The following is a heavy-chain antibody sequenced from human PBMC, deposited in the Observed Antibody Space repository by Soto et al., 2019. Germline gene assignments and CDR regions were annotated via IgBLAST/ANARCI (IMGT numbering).Heavy chain of an antibody. CDR1: GFTFSSYG. D-gene: IGHD6-19*01. Sequence: QVQLVESGGGVVQPGRSLRLSCAASGFTFSSYGMHWVRQAPGKGLEWVAVIWYDGSNKYYADSVKGRFTISRDNSKNTLYLQMNSLRAEDTAVYYCARGQLGAVAGTGLAAGDQSRRLGDDYWGQGTLVTVSS. J-gene: IGHJ4*02. CDR3: ARGQLGAVAGTGLAAGDQSRRLGDDY. CDR2: IWYDGSNK. V-gene: IGHV3-33*01.